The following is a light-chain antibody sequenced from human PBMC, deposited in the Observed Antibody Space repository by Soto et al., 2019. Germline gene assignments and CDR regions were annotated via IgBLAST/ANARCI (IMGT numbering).Light chain of an antibody. CDR1: QTVSSNY. V-gene: IGKV3-20*01. J-gene: IGKJ5*01. Sequence: EIVLTQSPGPLSLSPGERATLSCRSSQTVSSNYLAWCQQRPGQAPRLIIYGASTRAAGIPDRFSGSGSGTDFTLTITRLEPEDSAVYFCQQYTGPPTTFGQGTRLEIK. CDR2: GAS. CDR3: QQYTGPPTT.